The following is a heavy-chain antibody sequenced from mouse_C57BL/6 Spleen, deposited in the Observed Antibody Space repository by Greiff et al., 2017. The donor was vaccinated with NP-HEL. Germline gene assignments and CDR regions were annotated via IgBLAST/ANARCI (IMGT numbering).Heavy chain of an antibody. CDR2: IYWDDDK. CDR1: GFSLSTSGMG. Sequence: QVQLKESGPGILQSSQTLSLSCSSSGFSLSTSGMGVSWIRPPSGMGLEWLAHIYWDDDKRYNPSLKRRPTISKDTSRNQVFLKITSVDTTVTATYYCARRGGYYYGSSPHWYFDVWGTGTTVTVSS. J-gene: IGHJ1*03. V-gene: IGHV8-12*01. CDR3: ARRGGYYYGSSPHWYFDV. D-gene: IGHD1-1*01.